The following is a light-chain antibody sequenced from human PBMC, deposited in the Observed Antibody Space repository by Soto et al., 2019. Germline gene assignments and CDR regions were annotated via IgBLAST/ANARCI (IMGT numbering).Light chain of an antibody. CDR2: GAS. CDR1: QSVSNNY. J-gene: IGKJ1*01. CDR3: QQYGSSGT. V-gene: IGKV3-20*01. Sequence: EIVLTQSPGTLSLSPGERATLSCRASQSVSNNYLAWYQQKPGQAPRLLIYGASNRATGIPDRFSGSGSGKDFTLTISRLAPEDFALYYCQQYGSSGTFGQGTKVEIK.